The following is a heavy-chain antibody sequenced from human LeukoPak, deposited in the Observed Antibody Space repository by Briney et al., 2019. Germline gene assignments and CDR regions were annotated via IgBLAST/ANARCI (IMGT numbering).Heavy chain of an antibody. CDR1: GGSISSYY. CDR3: ARCSGGSCSWFDP. Sequence: PSETLSHTCTVSGGSISSYYWSWIRQPPGKGLEWIGYIYYSGNTNYNPSLKSRVTISVDTSKNQFSLRLSSVTAADTAVYYCARCSGGSCSWFDPWGQGTLVTVSS. D-gene: IGHD2-15*01. J-gene: IGHJ5*02. CDR2: IYYSGNT. V-gene: IGHV4-59*01.